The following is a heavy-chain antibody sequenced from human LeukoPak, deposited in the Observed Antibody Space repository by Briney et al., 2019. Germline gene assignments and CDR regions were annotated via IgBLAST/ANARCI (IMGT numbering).Heavy chain of an antibody. CDR3: AKRIQSAMATGY. J-gene: IGHJ4*02. CDR1: GFTFSSYE. D-gene: IGHD5-18*01. CDR2: ISGSGGST. V-gene: IGHV3-23*01. Sequence: GGSLRLSCAASGFTFSSYEMNWVRQAPGKGLDWVSAISGSGGSTYYADSVKGRFTISRDNSKNTLYLQMNSLRAEDTAVYYCAKRIQSAMATGYWGQGTLVTVSS.